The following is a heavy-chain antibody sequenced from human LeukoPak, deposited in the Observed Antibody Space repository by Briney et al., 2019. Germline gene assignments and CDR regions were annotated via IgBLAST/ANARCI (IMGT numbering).Heavy chain of an antibody. CDR1: GFTFSSYW. CDR2: IKQDGSEK. Sequence: GGSLRLSCAASGFTFSSYWMSWVRQAPGKGLEWVANIKQDGSEKYYVDSVEGRFTISRDSAKNSLYLQMNSLRAEDTAVYCCASSDAFDIWGQGTMVTVSS. J-gene: IGHJ3*02. V-gene: IGHV3-7*01. CDR3: ASSDAFDI.